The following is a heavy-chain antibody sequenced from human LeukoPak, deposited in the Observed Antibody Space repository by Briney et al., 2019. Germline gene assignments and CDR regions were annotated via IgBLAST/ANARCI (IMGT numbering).Heavy chain of an antibody. CDR3: ASALGNYGGNST. V-gene: IGHV4-34*01. D-gene: IGHD4-17*01. CDR2: INHSGST. CDR1: GGSFGGYY. J-gene: IGHJ4*02. Sequence: SETLSLTCAVYGGSFGGYYWSWIRQPPGKGLEWIGEINHSGSTNYNPSLKSRVTISVDTSKNQFSLKLSSVTAADTAVYYCASALGNYGGNSTWGQGTLVTVSS.